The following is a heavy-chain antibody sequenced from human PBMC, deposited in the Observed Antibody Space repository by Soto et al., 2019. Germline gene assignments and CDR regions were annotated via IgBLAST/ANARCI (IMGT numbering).Heavy chain of an antibody. CDR2: IRWDGETT. J-gene: IGHJ4*02. Sequence: EVHLVESGGAVVQPGGSLRLSCAASGFTFDDHTMYWVRQTSGRGLEWLALIRWDGETTYYADSVKGRFTISRVNSKNSLYLQMNALTTEDTALYYCASSQGDYWGQGTLGTVAS. CDR3: ASSQGDY. V-gene: IGHV3-43*01. CDR1: GFTFDDHT.